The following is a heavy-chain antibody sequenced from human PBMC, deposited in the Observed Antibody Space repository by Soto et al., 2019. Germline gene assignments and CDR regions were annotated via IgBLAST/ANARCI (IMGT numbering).Heavy chain of an antibody. V-gene: IGHV1-8*02. J-gene: IGHJ1*01. CDR2: MNPNSGNT. D-gene: IGHD6-13*01. CDR1: GFTFSDSA. Sequence: ASVKVSCKASGFTFSDSAVQWVRQATGQGLEWMGWMNPNSGNTGYAQKFQGRVTMTRNTSISTAYMELSSLRSEDTAVYYCARGRVAAAGTGYFQHWGQGTLVTVSS. CDR3: ARGRVAAAGTGYFQH.